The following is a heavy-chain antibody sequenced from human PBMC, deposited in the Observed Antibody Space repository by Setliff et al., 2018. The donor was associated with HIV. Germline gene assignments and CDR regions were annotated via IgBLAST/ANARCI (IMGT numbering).Heavy chain of an antibody. CDR3: ARDLRNSNTLFGVLNFVFDL. J-gene: IGHJ4*02. CDR2: INPQTGGT. D-gene: IGHD3-3*01. V-gene: IGHV1-2*02. Sequence: ASVKVSCKASGYTLSSHYIHWVRQAPGHRPEWVGWINPQTGGTNFAQKFQGRITMTSDASVNTVFIELSRLKSDDTALYYCARDLRNSNTLFGVLNFVFDLWGQGTLVTVSS. CDR1: GYTLSSHY.